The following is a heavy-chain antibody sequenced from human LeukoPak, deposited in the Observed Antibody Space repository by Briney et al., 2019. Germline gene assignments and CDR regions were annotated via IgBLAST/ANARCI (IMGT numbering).Heavy chain of an antibody. D-gene: IGHD3-16*01. CDR2: IKQDGSEK. V-gene: IGHV3-7*01. CDR3: ASVGG. CDR1: GFTVKDNF. Sequence: PGGSLRLSCAASGFTVKDNFMSWVRQAPGKGLEWVANIKQDGSEKYYVDSVKGRFTISRDNAKNSLYLQMNSLRAEDTAVYYCASVGGWGQGTLVTVSS. J-gene: IGHJ4*02.